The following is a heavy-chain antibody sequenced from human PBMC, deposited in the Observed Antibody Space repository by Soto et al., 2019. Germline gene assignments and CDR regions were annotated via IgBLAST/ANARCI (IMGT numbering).Heavy chain of an antibody. CDR3: ARDLGRSPFDY. V-gene: IGHV3-53*02. Sequence: EVQMEESGGGLIQPGGSLSLSCAASGFAVSSNHMSWVRQAPGTGLECVALIHSDGDRNPGATYYADSVKGRFTIYRDNSKNTLYLQMNRLRADASAVYYCARDLGRSPFDYWGQGILVTVSS. CDR2: IHSDGDRNPGAT. J-gene: IGHJ4*02. CDR1: GFAVSSNH.